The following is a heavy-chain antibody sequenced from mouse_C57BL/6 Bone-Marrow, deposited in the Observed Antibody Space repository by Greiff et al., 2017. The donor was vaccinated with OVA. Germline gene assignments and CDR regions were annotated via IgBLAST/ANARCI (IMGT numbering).Heavy chain of an antibody. Sequence: VQVVESGAELARPGASVKLSCKASGYTFTSYGISWVKQRTGQGLEWIGEIYPRSGNTYYNEKFKGKATLTADKSSSTAYMELRSLTSEDSAVYFCARYDSSGYVFAWFAYWGQGTLVTVSA. CDR1: GYTFTSYG. V-gene: IGHV1-81*01. CDR2: IYPRSGNT. CDR3: ARYDSSGYVFAWFAY. J-gene: IGHJ3*01. D-gene: IGHD3-2*02.